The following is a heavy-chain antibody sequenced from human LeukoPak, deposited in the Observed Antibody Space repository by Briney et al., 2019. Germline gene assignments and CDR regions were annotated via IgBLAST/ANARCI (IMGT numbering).Heavy chain of an antibody. V-gene: IGHV3-30*02. D-gene: IGHD1-26*01. CDR2: TRYDESKT. Sequence: GGSLRLSCAASGFTFSSSGMHWVRQTPGKGLGWVAFTRYDESKTFYGDSVRGRFTISRDNSKNTLYLQMNSLTTDDSAVYYCAKARYSGSPALDFWGQGTLVTVSS. J-gene: IGHJ4*02. CDR1: GFTFSSSG. CDR3: AKARYSGSPALDF.